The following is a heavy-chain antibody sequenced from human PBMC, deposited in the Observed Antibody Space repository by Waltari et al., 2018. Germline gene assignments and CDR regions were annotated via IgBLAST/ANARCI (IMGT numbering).Heavy chain of an antibody. J-gene: IGHJ4*02. D-gene: IGHD3-9*01. CDR3: ARDRERGYDILTGYYSFDY. CDR2: IIPILGIA. CDR1: GGTFSSYT. Sequence: QVQLVQSGAEVKKPGSSVKVSCKASGGTFSSYTISWVRQAPGQGLEWMGRIIPILGIANDAQKFQGRVTITADKSTSTADMELSSLRSEDTAVYYCARDRERGYDILTGYYSFDYWGQGTLVTVSS. V-gene: IGHV1-69*08.